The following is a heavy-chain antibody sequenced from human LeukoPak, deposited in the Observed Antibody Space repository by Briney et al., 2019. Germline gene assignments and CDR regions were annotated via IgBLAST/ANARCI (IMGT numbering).Heavy chain of an antibody. CDR2: ISSSGSTI. J-gene: IGHJ4*02. V-gene: IGHV3-11*01. Sequence: PGGSLRLSCAASGLTVSSNCMSWVRQAPGKGLEWVSYISSSGSTIYYADSVKGRFTISRDNAKNSLYLQMNSLRAEDTAVYYCARVGRVREIDYWGQGTLVTVSS. CDR3: ARVGRVREIDY. CDR1: GLTVSSNC. D-gene: IGHD3-10*01.